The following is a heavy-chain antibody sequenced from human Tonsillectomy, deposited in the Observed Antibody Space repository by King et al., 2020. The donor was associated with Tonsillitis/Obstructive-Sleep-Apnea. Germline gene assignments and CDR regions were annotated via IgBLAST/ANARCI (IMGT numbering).Heavy chain of an antibody. J-gene: IGHJ4*02. V-gene: IGHV4-39*01. Sequence: LQLQESGPGLVKPSETLSLTCTVSGGSISSSSYYWGWIRQPPGKGLEWIGSIYYSGSTYYNPSLKSRVTISVDTSKNQFSLKLSSVTAADTAVYYCARHQARYSSGWYNYWGQGTLSPSPQ. CDR2: IYYSGST. CDR3: ARHQARYSSGWYNY. D-gene: IGHD6-19*01. CDR1: GGSISSSSYY.